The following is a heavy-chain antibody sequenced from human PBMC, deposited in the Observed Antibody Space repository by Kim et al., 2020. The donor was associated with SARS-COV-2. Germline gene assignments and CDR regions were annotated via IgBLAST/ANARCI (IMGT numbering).Heavy chain of an antibody. Sequence: SETLSLTCTVSGGSISSYYWSWIRQPPGKGLECIGYIYYSGSTNYNPSLKSRVTISVDTSKNQFSLKLSSVTAADTAVYYCARVSYGSGSYMPYYGMDVWGQGTTVTVSS. V-gene: IGHV4-59*13. CDR1: GGSISSYY. J-gene: IGHJ6*02. CDR3: ARVSYGSGSYMPYYGMDV. D-gene: IGHD3-10*01. CDR2: IYYSGST.